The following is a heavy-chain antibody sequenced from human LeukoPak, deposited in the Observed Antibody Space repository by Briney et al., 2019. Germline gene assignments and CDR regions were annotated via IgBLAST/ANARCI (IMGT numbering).Heavy chain of an antibody. CDR2: IIPIFVTG. D-gene: IGHD2-2*01. CDR3: ARVVVPAAEGLYYYYYYYMDV. CDR1: ERTFTTYD. J-gene: IGHJ6*03. V-gene: IGHV1-69*05. Sequence: GASGRVCYTASERTFTTYDISWVRQAPGQGLGWMRGIIPIFVTGNYEQKFQGRVTITTDESTSTAYMVVWSLRSEDTAVYYCARVVVPAAEGLYYYYYYYMDVWGKGTTVTVSS.